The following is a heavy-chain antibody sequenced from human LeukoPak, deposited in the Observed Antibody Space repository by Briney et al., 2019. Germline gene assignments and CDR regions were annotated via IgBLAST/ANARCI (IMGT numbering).Heavy chain of an antibody. V-gene: IGHV3-74*01. D-gene: IGHD2-21*01. CDR3: ATGPYSAFEM. CDR1: GFTFTDFW. J-gene: IGHJ3*02. CDR2: VKGDEIST. Sequence: PGGSLRLSCAASGFTFTDFWMHWVRQAPGGGLVWVARVKGDEISTLYAESVKGRFTISRDNAKNTLYLQMNSLRADDTALYYCATGPYSAFEMWGQGTMVTVSS.